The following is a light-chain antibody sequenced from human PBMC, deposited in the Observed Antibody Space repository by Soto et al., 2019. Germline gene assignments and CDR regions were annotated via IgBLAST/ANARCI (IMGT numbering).Light chain of an antibody. J-gene: IGLJ2*01. CDR2: EVS. CDR1: SSDVGSYNR. Sequence: QSALTQPPSVSGSPGQSVTISCTGTSSDVGSYNRVSWYQQPPGTAPKLMIYEVSNRPSGVPDRFYGSKSGNTASLTISGLQDEDEADYYCSLYTSSSTYVVFGGGTKLTVL. CDR3: SLYTSSSTYVV. V-gene: IGLV2-18*01.